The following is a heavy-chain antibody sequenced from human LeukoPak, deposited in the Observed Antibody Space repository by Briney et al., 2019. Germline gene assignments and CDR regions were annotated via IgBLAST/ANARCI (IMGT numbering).Heavy chain of an antibody. D-gene: IGHD6-13*01. Sequence: SETLSLTCTVSGGSISSYYWSWIRQPAGKGLEWIGRIYTSGSTNYNPSLKSRVTISVDTSKNQFSLKLSSVTAADTAVYYCARVDSSSWYENWFDPWGQGTLVTVSS. CDR3: ARVDSSSWYENWFDP. CDR1: GGSISSYY. V-gene: IGHV4-4*07. CDR2: IYTSGST. J-gene: IGHJ5*02.